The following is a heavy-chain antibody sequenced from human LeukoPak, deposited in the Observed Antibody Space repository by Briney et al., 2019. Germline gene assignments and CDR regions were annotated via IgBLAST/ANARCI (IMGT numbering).Heavy chain of an antibody. Sequence: PGGSLRLSCAASGFTFSSYAMQWVRQAPGKGLEWVAVISYDGSNKYYADSVKGRFTISRDNSKNTLYLQMNSLRAEDTAVYYCARGAGYSSGYQGVYFDYWGQGTLVTVSS. D-gene: IGHD6-19*01. J-gene: IGHJ4*02. CDR1: GFTFSSYA. CDR3: ARGAGYSSGYQGVYFDY. V-gene: IGHV3-30*04. CDR2: ISYDGSNK.